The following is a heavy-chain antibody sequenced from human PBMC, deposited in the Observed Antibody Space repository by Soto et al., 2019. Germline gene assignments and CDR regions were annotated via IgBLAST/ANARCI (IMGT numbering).Heavy chain of an antibody. CDR2: ISTYNGNT. CDR3: AREMVRGVGSDY. D-gene: IGHD3-10*01. V-gene: IGHV1-18*01. J-gene: IGHJ4*02. CDR1: GYTFTSYG. Sequence: ASVKVSCKASGYTFTSYGISWVRQAPGQGLEWMGWISTYNGNTKYAQKLQGRVTMTTDTSTSTAYMELRSLRSDDTAVFYCAREMVRGVGSDYWGQGTLITVSS.